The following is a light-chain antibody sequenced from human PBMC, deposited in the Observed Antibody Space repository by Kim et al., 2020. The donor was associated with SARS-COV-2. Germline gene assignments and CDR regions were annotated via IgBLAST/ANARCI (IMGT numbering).Light chain of an antibody. J-gene: IGKJ1*01. V-gene: IGKV1-6*01. CDR1: QGIRND. Sequence: ASIGDRVTITCRPSQGIRNDLSWDQQKPGQAPKVLVYAASSLQPGVPSRFSGSGSDTDFTLTISSLQPEDAATYYCLQDYTYPWTFGQGTKVDIK. CDR3: LQDYTYPWT. CDR2: AAS.